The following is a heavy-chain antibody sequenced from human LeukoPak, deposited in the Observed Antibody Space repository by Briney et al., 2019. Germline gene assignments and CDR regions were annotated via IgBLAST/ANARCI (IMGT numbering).Heavy chain of an antibody. J-gene: IGHJ3*02. CDR2: IYYSGST. CDR1: GGSISSYY. V-gene: IGHV4-59*01. D-gene: IGHD4-23*01. CDR3: ARDNSNDAFDI. Sequence: KXSETLSLTCTVSGGSISSYYWSWIRQPPGKGLEWIGYIYYSGSTNYNPSLKSRVTISVDTSKNQFSLKLSSVTAADTAVYYCARDNSNDAFDIWGQGTMVTVSS.